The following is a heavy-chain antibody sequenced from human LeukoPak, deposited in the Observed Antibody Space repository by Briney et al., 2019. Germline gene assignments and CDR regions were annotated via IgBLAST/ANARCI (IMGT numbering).Heavy chain of an antibody. D-gene: IGHD1-26*01. J-gene: IGHJ5*02. CDR1: GGSFSGYY. Sequence: SETLSLTCAVYGGSFSGYYWSWIRQPPGKGLEWIGEINHSGSTNYSPSLKSRVTISVDTSKNQFSLKLSSVTAADTAVYYCARGVGAESELLRFWFDPWGQGTLVTVSS. CDR2: INHSGST. V-gene: IGHV4-34*01. CDR3: ARGVGAESELLRFWFDP.